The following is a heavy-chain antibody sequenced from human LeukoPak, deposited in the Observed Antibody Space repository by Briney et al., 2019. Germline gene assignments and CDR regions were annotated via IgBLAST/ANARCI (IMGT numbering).Heavy chain of an antibody. V-gene: IGHV1-18*01. J-gene: IGHJ4*02. CDR2: ISAQHGQT. D-gene: IGHD3-22*01. CDR3: ASSIYYYDRSGYLD. Sequence: GASVKVSCKTSGYSENFYGITWVRQVAGQGLEWMGWISAQHGQTEYAPNSQDRVTMTTDTYTNTAYMELRSLRSDDTAVYYCASSIYYYDRSGYLDWGQGTLVSVSS. CDR1: GYSENFYG.